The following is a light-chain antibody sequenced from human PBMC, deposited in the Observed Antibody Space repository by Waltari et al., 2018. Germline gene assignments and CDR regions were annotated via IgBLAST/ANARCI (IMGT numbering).Light chain of an antibody. Sequence: VLTQSPGTLSLSPGERATLSCRASQSVSSSYFAWYQQKPGQAPRLLIYGTSSRATGIPDRLSGSVSGTDFTLTISRLEPEDFAVYYCQQYSNSPQVTFGQGTRLEIK. J-gene: IGKJ5*01. CDR1: QSVSSSY. CDR3: QQYSNSPQVT. CDR2: GTS. V-gene: IGKV3-20*01.